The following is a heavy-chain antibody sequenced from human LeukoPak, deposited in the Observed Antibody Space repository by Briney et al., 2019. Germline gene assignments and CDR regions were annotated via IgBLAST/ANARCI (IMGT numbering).Heavy chain of an antibody. D-gene: IGHD6-13*01. CDR2: IKQDGSEK. J-gene: IGHJ4*02. Sequence: GGSLRLSCAASGFTLCIYWMSWVRQARGKGLEWVANIKQDGSEKYYVDSVKGRFTISRDNAKNSLYLQMNSLRAEDTAMYYCARDSAGNDYWGQGTLVTVSS. CDR3: ARDSAGNDY. CDR1: GFTLCIYW. V-gene: IGHV3-7*01.